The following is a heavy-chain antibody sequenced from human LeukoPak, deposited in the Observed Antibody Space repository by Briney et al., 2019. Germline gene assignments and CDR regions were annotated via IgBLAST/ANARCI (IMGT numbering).Heavy chain of an antibody. CDR2: INHSGST. Sequence: SETLSLTCAVYGGSFSGYYWSWIRQPPGKGLEWIGEINHSGSTNYNPSLKSRVTISVDTSKNQFSLKLSSVTAADTSVYYCARGSQSLGYCSGGSCRAKIFDYWGQGTLVTVSS. CDR1: GGSFSGYY. CDR3: ARGSQSLGYCSGGSCRAKIFDY. V-gene: IGHV4-34*01. D-gene: IGHD2-15*01. J-gene: IGHJ4*02.